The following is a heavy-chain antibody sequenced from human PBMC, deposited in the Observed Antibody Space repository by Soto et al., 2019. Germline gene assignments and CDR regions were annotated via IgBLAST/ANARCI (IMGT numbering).Heavy chain of an antibody. CDR1: GYTFTSYG. D-gene: IGHD1-26*01. Sequence: ASVKVSCKASGYTFTSYGISWVRQAPGQGLEWMGWISAYNGNTNYAQKLQGRVTMTTDTSTSTAYMELRSLRSDDTAVYYCARPVGADDYYYYGMDVWGQGTTVTVSS. CDR3: ARPVGADDYYYYGMDV. J-gene: IGHJ6*02. V-gene: IGHV1-18*01. CDR2: ISAYNGNT.